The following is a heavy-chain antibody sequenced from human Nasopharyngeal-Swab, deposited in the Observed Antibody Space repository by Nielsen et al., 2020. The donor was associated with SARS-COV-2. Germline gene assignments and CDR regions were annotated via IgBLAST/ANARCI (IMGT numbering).Heavy chain of an antibody. CDR2: INTNTGNP. CDR1: GYTFTSYA. J-gene: IGHJ4*02. Sequence: ASVKVSCKASGYTFTSYAMNWVRQAPGQGLEWMGWINTNTGNPTYAQGFTGRFGFSLDTSVSTAYLQISSLKAEDTAVYYCARLSWFGESIYYFDYWGQGTLVTVSS. V-gene: IGHV7-4-1*02. D-gene: IGHD3-10*01. CDR3: ARLSWFGESIYYFDY.